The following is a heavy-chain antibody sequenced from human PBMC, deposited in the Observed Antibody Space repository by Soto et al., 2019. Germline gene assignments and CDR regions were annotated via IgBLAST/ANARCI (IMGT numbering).Heavy chain of an antibody. CDR1: GGSFSGYY. D-gene: IGHD3-22*01. V-gene: IGHV4-34*01. Sequence: SETLSLTCAVYGGSFSGYYWSWIRQPPGKGLEWIGEINHSGSTNYNPSLKSRVTISVDTSKNQFSLKLSSVTAADTAVYYCARDRSGYYYFDYWGQGTPVTVSS. J-gene: IGHJ4*02. CDR3: ARDRSGYYYFDY. CDR2: INHSGST.